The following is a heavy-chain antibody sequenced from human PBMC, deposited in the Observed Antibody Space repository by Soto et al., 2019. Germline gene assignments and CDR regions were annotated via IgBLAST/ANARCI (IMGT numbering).Heavy chain of an antibody. CDR3: AKDWDPTCSGGSCYELVYYYYGMDV. J-gene: IGHJ6*02. CDR1: GFTFSSYA. Sequence: GGSLRLSCAASGFTFSSYAMSWVRQAPGKGLEWVSAISDSGGSTYYADSGKGRFTISRDNSKNTLYLQMNSLRAEDTAVYYCAKDWDPTCSGGSCYELVYYYYGMDVWGQGTTVTVSS. D-gene: IGHD2-15*01. V-gene: IGHV3-23*01. CDR2: ISDSGGST.